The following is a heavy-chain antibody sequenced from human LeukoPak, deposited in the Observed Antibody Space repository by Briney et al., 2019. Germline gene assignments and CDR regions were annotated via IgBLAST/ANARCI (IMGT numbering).Heavy chain of an antibody. D-gene: IGHD6-13*01. Sequence: TGGSLRLSCADSGFTFSRYGMHWVRQAPGKGLEWVAIISYDGSNKYYADSVKGRFTISRDNSKNTLYLQMNSLRAEDTAVYYCAKDRSHSWTFDYWGQGTLVTVSS. CDR1: GFTFSRYG. V-gene: IGHV3-30*18. J-gene: IGHJ4*02. CDR3: AKDRSHSWTFDY. CDR2: ISYDGSNK.